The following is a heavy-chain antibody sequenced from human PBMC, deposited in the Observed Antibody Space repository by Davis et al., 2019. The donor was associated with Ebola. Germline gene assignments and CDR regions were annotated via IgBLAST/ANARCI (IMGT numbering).Heavy chain of an antibody. CDR3: AEGGTNNLHGAN. V-gene: IGHV3-23*01. CDR2: ISASGADI. J-gene: IGHJ4*02. D-gene: IGHD1/OR15-1a*01. Sequence: PGGSLRLSCAASGFTFSTYAMSWVRQAPGGGLEWVSGISASGADIKYADSVRGRFSISRDDSKSTLYLQMDSLRAEDTAVFYCAEGGTNNLHGANWGQGTLVTVSS. CDR1: GFTFSTYA.